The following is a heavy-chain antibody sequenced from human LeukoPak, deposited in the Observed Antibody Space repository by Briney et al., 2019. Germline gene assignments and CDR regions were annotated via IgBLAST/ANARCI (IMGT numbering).Heavy chain of an antibody. V-gene: IGHV3-23*01. CDR1: GFTFSSYA. D-gene: IGHD6-13*01. CDR3: AKRLPYSSSWYYFDY. CDR2: ISGNGGST. Sequence: GGSLRLSCAASGFTFSSYAMSWVRQAPGKGLEWVSAISGNGGSTYYADSVKGRFTISRDNSKNTLYLQMNSLRAEDTAVYYCAKRLPYSSSWYYFDYWGQGTLVTVSS. J-gene: IGHJ4*02.